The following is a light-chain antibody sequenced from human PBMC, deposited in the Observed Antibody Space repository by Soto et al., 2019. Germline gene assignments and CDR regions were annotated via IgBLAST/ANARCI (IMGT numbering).Light chain of an antibody. CDR2: DNN. V-gene: IGLV1-51*01. Sequence: QAVVTQPPSVSAAPGQKVTISCSGSSSNIENNYVSWYQQLPGTAPKLLIYDNNQRPSGIPDRFSGSKSGTSATLGITGLQTGDEADYYCGTWDSSLSTVLFGGGTQLTVL. CDR1: SSNIENNY. J-gene: IGLJ2*01. CDR3: GTWDSSLSTVL.